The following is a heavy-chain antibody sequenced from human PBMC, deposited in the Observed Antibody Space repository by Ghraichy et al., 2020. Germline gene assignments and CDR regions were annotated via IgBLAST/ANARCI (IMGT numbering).Heavy chain of an antibody. CDR2: TNDDAKQK. Sequence: GGPLRLSCAASGFTFHKTWMGWVRQAPGKGLEWVAITNDDAKQKYYADAVTGRFTISKDNVRETLSLQMNSLRVEDMAVYYCARDPSHGAIDNWGQGTLVTVSS. J-gene: IGHJ4*02. CDR3: ARDPSHGAIDN. CDR1: GFTFHKTW. V-gene: IGHV3-7*03. D-gene: IGHD4-17*01.